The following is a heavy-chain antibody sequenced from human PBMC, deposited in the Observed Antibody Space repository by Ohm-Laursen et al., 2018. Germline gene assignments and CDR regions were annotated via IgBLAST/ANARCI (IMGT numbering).Heavy chain of an antibody. CDR3: AKHGRGVGATNWFDP. Sequence: SLRLSCAASGFTFSSYAMSWVRQTPKKGLEWVSAISGSGGSTYYADSVKGRFTISRDNSKNTLYLQMNSLRTEDTAVYYCAKHGRGVGATNWFDPWGQGTLVTVSS. CDR2: ISGSGGST. V-gene: IGHV3-23*01. J-gene: IGHJ5*02. CDR1: GFTFSSYA. D-gene: IGHD1-26*01.